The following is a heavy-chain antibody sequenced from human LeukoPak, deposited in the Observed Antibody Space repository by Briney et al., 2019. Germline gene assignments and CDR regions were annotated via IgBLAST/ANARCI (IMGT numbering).Heavy chain of an antibody. CDR3: ARDGDYGAYFDY. Sequence: PGGSLRLSCAASGFTFSSYSMNWVRQAPGKGLEWVSSISSSSSYIYYADSVKGRFTISRDNAKNSLYLQMNSLRAEDTAVYYCARDGDYGAYFDYWGQGTLVTVPS. CDR1: GFTFSSYS. J-gene: IGHJ4*02. CDR2: ISSSSSYI. V-gene: IGHV3-21*01. D-gene: IGHD4-17*01.